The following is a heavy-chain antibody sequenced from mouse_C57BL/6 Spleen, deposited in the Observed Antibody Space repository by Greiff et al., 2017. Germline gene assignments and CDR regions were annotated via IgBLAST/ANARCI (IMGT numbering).Heavy chain of an antibody. J-gene: IGHJ4*01. CDR2: IDPYSGGT. D-gene: IGHD1-1*01. V-gene: IGHV1-72*01. CDR3: ARGDATGRYYAMDY. CDR1: DYTFTSYW. Sequence: VQLQQSGAELVKPGASVKLSCKASDYTFTSYWMHWVKQRPGRGLEWIGRIDPYSGGTKYNEKFKSKATLTVDKPSSTAYMQLSSLTSEDSAVYYCARGDATGRYYAMDYWGQGTSGTVSS.